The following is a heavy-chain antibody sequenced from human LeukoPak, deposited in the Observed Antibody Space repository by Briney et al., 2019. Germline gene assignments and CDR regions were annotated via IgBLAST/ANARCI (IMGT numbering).Heavy chain of an antibody. D-gene: IGHD2-2*02. CDR2: IWTSGST. Sequence: SETLSLTCTVSGGSISSYYWSWIRQPAGKGLGWIGRIWTSGSTNFNPSLKSRVTVSVDTSRNQFSLKLSSVTAADTAVYHCARGRCTSASCNTVDAFDIWGQGTMVTVSS. V-gene: IGHV4-4*07. J-gene: IGHJ3*02. CDR3: ARGRCTSASCNTVDAFDI. CDR1: GGSISSYY.